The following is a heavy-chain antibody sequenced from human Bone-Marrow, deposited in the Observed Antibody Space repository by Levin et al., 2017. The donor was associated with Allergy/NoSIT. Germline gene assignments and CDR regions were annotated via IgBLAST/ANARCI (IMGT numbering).Heavy chain of an antibody. J-gene: IGHJ6*02. CDR1: GYIFSDYY. CDR3: ARVASNGNYYYGMDV. V-gene: IGHV1-46*01. Sequence: ASVKVSCESSGYIFSDYYIEWVRLVPGHGLQWMGVINPTTGNSNNAQNFQDRITMTTDPSTSTVYMELRSLRLDDTAVYYCARVASNGNYYYGMDVWGQGTTVTISS. D-gene: IGHD2-21*01. CDR2: INPTTGNS.